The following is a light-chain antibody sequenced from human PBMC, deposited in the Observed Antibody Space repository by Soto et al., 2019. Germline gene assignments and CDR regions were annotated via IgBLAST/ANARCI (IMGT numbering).Light chain of an antibody. CDR3: QQYYSYPPLT. Sequence: AIRMTQSPSSFSASTGDRVTITCRASQGISSYLAWYQQKPGKAPKPLIYAASTLQSGVPSRFSGSGSGTDFTLTISCLQSGDFAPYYCQQYYSYPPLTFGGGTKVEIK. CDR1: QGISSY. V-gene: IGKV1-8*01. CDR2: AAS. J-gene: IGKJ4*01.